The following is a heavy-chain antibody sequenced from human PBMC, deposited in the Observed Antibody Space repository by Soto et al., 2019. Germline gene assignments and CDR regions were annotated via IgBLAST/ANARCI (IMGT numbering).Heavy chain of an antibody. CDR3: ARSLVTTFSDYFDP. D-gene: IGHD3-16*01. Sequence: GASVKVSCKASGYTFTTFSIHWVRQAPGQRLEWMGWINAGNGNTEYSQKFQGRVTITRDTSASTAYMELSSLRSEDTAIYYCARSLVTTFSDYFDPWGQGTLVTVSS. CDR1: GYTFTTFS. J-gene: IGHJ5*02. V-gene: IGHV1-3*01. CDR2: INAGNGNT.